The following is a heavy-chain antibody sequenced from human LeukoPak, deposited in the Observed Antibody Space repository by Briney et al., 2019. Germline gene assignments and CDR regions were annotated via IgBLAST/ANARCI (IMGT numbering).Heavy chain of an antibody. CDR2: IYYSGST. D-gene: IGHD6-13*01. CDR1: GGSISSSSYY. V-gene: IGHV4-39*07. Sequence: PSETLSLTCTVSGGSISSSSYYWGWIRQPPGKGLEWIGSIYYSGSTYYNPSLKSRVTISVDTSKNQFSLKLSSVTAADTAVYYCARTIAAAGRQYYYYMDVWGKGTTVTVSS. J-gene: IGHJ6*03. CDR3: ARTIAAAGRQYYYYMDV.